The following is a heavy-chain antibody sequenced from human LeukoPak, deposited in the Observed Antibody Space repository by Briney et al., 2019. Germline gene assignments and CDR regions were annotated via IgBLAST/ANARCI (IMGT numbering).Heavy chain of an antibody. CDR3: ARVWYYYDSSGYYFNSFFDY. Sequence: SETLSLTCTVSGGSISSSSYYGGWIRQPPGKGLEWIGSIYYSGSTYYNPSLKSRVTISVDASKNQFSLKLSSVTAADTAVYYCARVWYYYDSSGYYFNSFFDYWGQGTLVTVSS. J-gene: IGHJ4*02. CDR1: GGSISSSSYY. D-gene: IGHD3-22*01. V-gene: IGHV4-39*07. CDR2: IYYSGST.